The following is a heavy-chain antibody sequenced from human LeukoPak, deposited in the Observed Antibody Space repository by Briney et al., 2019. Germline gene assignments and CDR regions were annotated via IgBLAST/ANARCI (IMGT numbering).Heavy chain of an antibody. CDR3: ARKRDAFDI. V-gene: IGHV4-59*01. CDR2: LYYSGST. Sequence: SETLSLTCTVSGGSISGYYWSWIRQPPGKGLEWIGYLYYSGSTNYNPSLKSRVAISVDTSKNQFSLNLSSVTAADTAVYYCARKRDAFDIWGQGTMVTVSS. CDR1: GGSISGYY. J-gene: IGHJ3*02.